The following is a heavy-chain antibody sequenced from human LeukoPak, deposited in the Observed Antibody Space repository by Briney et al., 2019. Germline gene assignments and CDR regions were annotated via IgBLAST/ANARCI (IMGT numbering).Heavy chain of an antibody. V-gene: IGHV1-18*01. D-gene: IGHD3-22*01. Sequence: ASVQVSCKTSGYTFSSYGITWVRQAPGQELEWMGSVSGYNDSKVYAQKFQDKVTVTTDTSTNTAYMYLWSLRSNDTAVYFCARGRVFFDGSGHYYPDYWGRGTLVTVSS. CDR3: ARGRVFFDGSGHYYPDY. J-gene: IGHJ4*02. CDR2: VSGYNDSK. CDR1: GYTFSSYG.